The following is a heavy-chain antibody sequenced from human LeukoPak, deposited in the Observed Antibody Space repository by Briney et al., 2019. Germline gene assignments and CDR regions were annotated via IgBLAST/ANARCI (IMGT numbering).Heavy chain of an antibody. D-gene: IGHD5-18*01. CDR2: IDPSDSYT. J-gene: IGHJ4*02. Sequence: GESLRISCKGSGYSFTAYWIIWVRQRSGKGLERMGSIDPSDSYTNYSPSFQGHVTISTDTSISTAFLQWSSLKASDTAMYYCARRRFSGDTAMLDYWGQGTLVSVSS. V-gene: IGHV5-10-1*01. CDR1: GYSFTAYW. CDR3: ARRRFSGDTAMLDY.